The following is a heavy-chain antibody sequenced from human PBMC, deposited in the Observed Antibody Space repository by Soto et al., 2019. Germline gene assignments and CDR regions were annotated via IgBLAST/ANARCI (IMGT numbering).Heavy chain of an antibody. CDR1: GGSISGYY. J-gene: IGHJ5*02. Sequence: SETLSLTCTVSGGSISGYYWSWIRQPPGKGLEWIGYIYYSGSTNYNPSLKSRVTISVDTSKNQFSLKLSSVTAADTAVYYCARQSRYCSGGRCYNWFDPWGQGTLVTVSS. D-gene: IGHD2-15*01. CDR2: IYYSGST. V-gene: IGHV4-59*08. CDR3: ARQSRYCSGGRCYNWFDP.